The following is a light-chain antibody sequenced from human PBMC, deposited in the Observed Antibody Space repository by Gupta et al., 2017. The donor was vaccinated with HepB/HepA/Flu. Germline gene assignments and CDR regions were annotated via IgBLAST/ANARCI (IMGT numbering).Light chain of an antibody. CDR3: QVWDSSSDRV. Sequence: SYVLTQPPSVLVVPGKTARITCRGNKNGSKSVLWYQQKSGQAPVLVVYDDSDRPPGSPERFSGSNTGNTATLTISSGDEGEEADYYCQVWDSSSDRVFGGGTKLTVL. V-gene: IGLV3-21*03. CDR1: KNGSKS. CDR2: DDS. J-gene: IGLJ3*02.